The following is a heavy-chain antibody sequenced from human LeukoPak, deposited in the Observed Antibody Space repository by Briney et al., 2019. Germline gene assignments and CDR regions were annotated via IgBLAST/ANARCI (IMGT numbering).Heavy chain of an antibody. D-gene: IGHD6-19*01. Sequence: ASVKVSCKASGYTFTGYYLHWVRQAPGQGLEYMGWINPNTGGTNYVQKFQGRVTMTRDTSISTGYMELSSLRSEDTAVYYCARDLRVSSGWYGWGQGTLVTVSS. V-gene: IGHV1-2*02. CDR2: INPNTGGT. CDR1: GYTFTGYY. CDR3: ARDLRVSSGWYG. J-gene: IGHJ4*02.